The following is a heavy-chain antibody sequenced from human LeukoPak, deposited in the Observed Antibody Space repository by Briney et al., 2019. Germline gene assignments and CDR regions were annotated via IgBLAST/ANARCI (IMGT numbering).Heavy chain of an antibody. Sequence: GGSLRLSCPASGFTFSSYAMHWVRQAPGKGLEWVAVISYDGSNKYYADSVKGRFTISRDNSKNTLYLQMNSLRAEDTAVYYCARDDDFDYWGQGTLVTVSS. J-gene: IGHJ4*02. V-gene: IGHV3-30-3*01. CDR2: ISYDGSNK. CDR1: GFTFSSYA. CDR3: ARDDDFDY.